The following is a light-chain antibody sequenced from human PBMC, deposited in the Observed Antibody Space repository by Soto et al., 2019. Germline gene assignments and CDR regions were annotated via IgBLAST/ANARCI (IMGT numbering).Light chain of an antibody. J-gene: IGLJ1*01. Sequence: ALTQPPSASGSPGQSVTISCTGTSSDVGDYNYVSWYQQHPGKAPKLMIYEVSKRPSGVPDRFSGSKSGNTASLTVSGLQAEDEADYYCTSYAGTNNPYVFGTGTKLTVL. CDR2: EVS. CDR1: SSDVGDYNY. V-gene: IGLV2-8*01. CDR3: TSYAGTNNPYV.